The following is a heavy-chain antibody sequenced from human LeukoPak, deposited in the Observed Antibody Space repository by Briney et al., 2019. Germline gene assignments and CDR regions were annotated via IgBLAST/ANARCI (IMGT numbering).Heavy chain of an antibody. J-gene: IGHJ6*02. CDR1: GYTFTSYY. CDR2: IIPIFGTA. V-gene: IGHV1-69*13. D-gene: IGHD2-2*01. Sequence: ASVKVSCKASGYTFTSYYMHWVRQAPGQGLEWMGGIIPIFGTANYAQKFQGRVTITADESTSTAYMELSSLRSEDTAVYYCARGDIVVVGYGMDVWGQGTTVTVSS. CDR3: ARGDIVVVGYGMDV.